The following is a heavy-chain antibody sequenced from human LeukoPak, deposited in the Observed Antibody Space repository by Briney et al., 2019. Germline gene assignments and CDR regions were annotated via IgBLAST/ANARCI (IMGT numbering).Heavy chain of an antibody. J-gene: IGHJ4*02. CDR2: IKPDSGGP. V-gene: IGHV1-2*02. CDR1: GYTFTAYW. D-gene: IGHD3-10*01. Sequence: ASVKVSCRASGYTFTAYWLHWVRQAPGQGLEWMGWIKPDSGGPTYAKEFQGRVTMTTDTSITTAYMELSGLRSDDTAVYYCARIFASGSFYSHWGQGTLVTVSS. CDR3: ARIFASGSFYSH.